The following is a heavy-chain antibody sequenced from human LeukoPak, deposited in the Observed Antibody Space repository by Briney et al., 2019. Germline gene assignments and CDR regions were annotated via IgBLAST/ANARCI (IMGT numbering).Heavy chain of an antibody. V-gene: IGHV3-74*01. CDR3: ARVDCSGGSCYFDY. Sequence: PGGSLRLSCAASGFTFSRYWMHWVRQTPGKGLVWVSRINSDGSSTRYADSVKGRFTISRDNAKNTLDLQMSGLRAEGTAVYYCARVDCSGGSCYFDYWGQGTLVTVSS. CDR2: INSDGSST. D-gene: IGHD2-15*01. CDR1: GFTFSRYW. J-gene: IGHJ4*02.